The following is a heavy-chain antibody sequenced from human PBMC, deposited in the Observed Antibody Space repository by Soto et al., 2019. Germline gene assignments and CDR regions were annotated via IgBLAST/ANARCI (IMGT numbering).Heavy chain of an antibody. V-gene: IGHV4-59*01. Sequence: QVQLQESGPGLVKPSETLSLTCTVSGGSISSYYWSWIRQPPGKGLEWIGYSYYSWSTNYNPSLKTRVTISVDTSKNQFSLKMCSVTAADTAAYYCARDSDYSSGGYPPGVYYYGIDVWGQGTTVTVSS. D-gene: IGHD6-19*01. CDR2: SYYSWST. CDR3: ARDSDYSSGGYPPGVYYYGIDV. J-gene: IGHJ6*02. CDR1: GGSISSYY.